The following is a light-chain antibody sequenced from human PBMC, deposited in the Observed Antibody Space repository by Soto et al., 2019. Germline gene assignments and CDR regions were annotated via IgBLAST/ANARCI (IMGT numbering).Light chain of an antibody. Sequence: DIQMTQSPSSLSASVGDRVTITCRASQSITSYLNWYQQKPGKAPKVLIYAASSLQSRVPSRFSGSGSGTDFTLTISSLQPEDFATYYCQQSYSTWTFGQGTKVEIK. CDR1: QSITSY. V-gene: IGKV1-39*01. J-gene: IGKJ1*01. CDR2: AAS. CDR3: QQSYSTWT.